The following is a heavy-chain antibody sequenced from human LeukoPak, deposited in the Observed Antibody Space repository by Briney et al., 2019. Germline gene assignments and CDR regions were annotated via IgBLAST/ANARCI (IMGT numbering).Heavy chain of an antibody. Sequence: SETLSLTCTVSGGSIRSRSYYWGWIRQPPGKGLEWIGSIYSGGTTYYNPSLKSRLTISIDTSKNQFSLNLSSVTAADTAAHYCATSYFYYYMDVWGKGTTVTISS. J-gene: IGHJ6*03. CDR1: GGSIRSRSYY. CDR3: ATSYFYYYMDV. CDR2: IYSGGTT. V-gene: IGHV4-39*01.